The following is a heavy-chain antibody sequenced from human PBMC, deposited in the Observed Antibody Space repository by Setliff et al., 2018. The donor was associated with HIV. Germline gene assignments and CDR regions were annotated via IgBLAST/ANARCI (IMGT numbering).Heavy chain of an antibody. V-gene: IGHV7-4-1*01. J-gene: IGHJ4*02. Sequence: ASVKVSCKASGYLFTDYFIHWVRQAPGQGLEWMGWVNTKTGNPTYAQDFTGRFVFSLDSSVSTTYLEIRDLEVGDTAIYYCAREFLLGDKSFLGHWGQGTLVTVSS. CDR1: GYLFTDYF. CDR3: AREFLLGDKSFLGH. CDR2: VNTKTGNP. D-gene: IGHD3-16*01.